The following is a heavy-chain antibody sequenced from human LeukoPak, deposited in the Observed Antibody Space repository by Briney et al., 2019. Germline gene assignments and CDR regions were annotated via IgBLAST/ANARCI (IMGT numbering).Heavy chain of an antibody. J-gene: IGHJ3*01. CDR2: VNYSGSST. CDR1: GGSFSGYY. Sequence: SETLSLTCAVYGGSFSGYYWSWIRQPPGKGLEWIGEVNYSGSSTNYNPSFKSRVTVSVDTARNQFSLTLSSVTAADTAVYYCARDDFGGTHDTFDVWGQGTVVTVSS. CDR3: ARDDFGGTHDTFDV. D-gene: IGHD4-23*01. V-gene: IGHV4-34*01.